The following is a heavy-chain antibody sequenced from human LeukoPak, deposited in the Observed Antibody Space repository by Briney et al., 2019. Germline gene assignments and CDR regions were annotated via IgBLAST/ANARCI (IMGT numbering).Heavy chain of an antibody. Sequence: SETLSLTCTVSGGSISSYYWSWIRQPPGKGLEWIGYIYYSGSTNYNPSLKSRVTISVDTPKNQFSLKLSSVTAADTAVYYCASLSYGYYFDYWGQGTLVTASS. D-gene: IGHD5-18*01. CDR1: GGSISSYY. CDR3: ASLSYGYYFDY. V-gene: IGHV4-59*08. CDR2: IYYSGST. J-gene: IGHJ4*02.